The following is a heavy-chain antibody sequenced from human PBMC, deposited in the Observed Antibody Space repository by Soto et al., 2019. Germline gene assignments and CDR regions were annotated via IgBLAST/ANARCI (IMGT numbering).Heavy chain of an antibody. CDR2: ISYDGSKK. V-gene: IGHV3-30*18. J-gene: IGHJ2*01. Sequence: QVQLVESGGGVVQPGRSLRLSCAASGFTFSSYGMHWVRQAPGNWLEWVAVISYDGSKKYYADSVKGRFTMYSDNSKNALYLQMNSLRAEDTAVYYCAKIAAAGKYWYFDLWGRGTLVTVSS. D-gene: IGHD6-13*01. CDR1: GFTFSSYG. CDR3: AKIAAAGKYWYFDL.